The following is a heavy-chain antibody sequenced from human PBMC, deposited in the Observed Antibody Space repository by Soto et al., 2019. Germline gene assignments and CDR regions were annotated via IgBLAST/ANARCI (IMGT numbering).Heavy chain of an antibody. CDR2: IKSKTDGGTT. D-gene: IGHD3-16*01. CDR1: GFTFSNAW. CDR3: SHISSFGGELGS. J-gene: IGHJ5*01. V-gene: IGHV3-15*07. Sequence: GGSLRLSCAASGFTFSNAWMNWVRQAPGKGLEWVGRIKSKTDGGTTDYAAPVKGRFTISRDDSKDTLYLQMNSLKTEDTAVYYCSHISSFGGELGSWGQGTLVTVSS.